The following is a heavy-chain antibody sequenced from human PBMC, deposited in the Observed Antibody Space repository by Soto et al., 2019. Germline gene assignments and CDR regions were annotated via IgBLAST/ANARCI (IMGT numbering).Heavy chain of an antibody. CDR1: GYTFTSYD. J-gene: IGHJ4*02. Sequence: ASVKVSCKASGYTFTSYDINWVRQATGQVLEWMGWMNPNSGNTGYAQKFQGRVTMTRNSSISTAYMELSSLRSEDTAVYYCARGSSSWYDGSDYWGQGTLVTVSS. CDR2: MNPNSGNT. V-gene: IGHV1-8*01. CDR3: ARGSSSWYDGSDY. D-gene: IGHD6-13*01.